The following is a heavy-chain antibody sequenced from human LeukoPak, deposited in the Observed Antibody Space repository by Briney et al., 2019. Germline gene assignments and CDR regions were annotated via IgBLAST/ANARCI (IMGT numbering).Heavy chain of an antibody. CDR3: AKDLGYYDSSGYYFNY. CDR2: ISGSGGST. D-gene: IGHD3-22*01. V-gene: IGHV3-23*01. J-gene: IGHJ4*02. Sequence: GGSLRLSCAASGFTFSTYAMSWVRQAPGKGLEWVSAISGSGGSTCYADSVKGRFTISRDNSKNTLYLQMNSLRAEDTAVYYCAKDLGYYDSSGYYFNYWGQGTLVTVSS. CDR1: GFTFSTYA.